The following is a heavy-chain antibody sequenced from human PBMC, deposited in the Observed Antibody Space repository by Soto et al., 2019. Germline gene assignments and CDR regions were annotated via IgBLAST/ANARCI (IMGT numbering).Heavy chain of an antibody. CDR2: MNPNSGNT. CDR1: GYTFTSYD. V-gene: IGHV1-8*01. Sequence: ASVKVSCKASGYTFTSYDINWVRQATGQGLEWMGWMNPNSGNTGYAQKFQGRVIMTRNTSISTAYMELSSLRSEDTAVYYCARGLGSSSWPDHDAFDIWGQGTMVTVSS. CDR3: ARGLGSSSWPDHDAFDI. J-gene: IGHJ3*02. D-gene: IGHD6-13*01.